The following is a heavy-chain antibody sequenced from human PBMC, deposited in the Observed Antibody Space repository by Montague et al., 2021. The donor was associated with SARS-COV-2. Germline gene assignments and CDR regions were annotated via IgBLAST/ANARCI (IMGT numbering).Heavy chain of an antibody. Sequence: SETLSLTCTVSGFSIGSGAYWGWIRQPPGKGLEWIGSIYHSGTTXXNPXXXSRLTMSIDTSTNQFSLRLTSVTAADTAVFFCVREKAGGLRNVFDIWGQGTTVTVSS. CDR1: GFSIGSGAY. J-gene: IGHJ3*02. CDR3: VREKAGGLRNVFDI. V-gene: IGHV4-38-2*02. CDR2: IYHSGTT.